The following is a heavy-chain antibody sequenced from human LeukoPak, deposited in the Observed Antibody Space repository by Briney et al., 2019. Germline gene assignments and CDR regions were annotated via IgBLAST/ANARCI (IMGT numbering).Heavy chain of an antibody. CDR3: ARRVVVVAANQNWLHYFDY. V-gene: IGHV4-39*01. CDR1: GASMSNRNYY. J-gene: IGHJ4*02. D-gene: IGHD2-21*02. Sequence: PSETLSLTCSVSGASMSNRNYYWGWIRQPPGKGLEWVGSIYYSGSTYYTPSLKSRVTISVDTSKNQFSLKLSSVTAADTAVYYCARRVVVVAANQNWLHYFDYWGQGTLVTVSS. CDR2: IYYSGST.